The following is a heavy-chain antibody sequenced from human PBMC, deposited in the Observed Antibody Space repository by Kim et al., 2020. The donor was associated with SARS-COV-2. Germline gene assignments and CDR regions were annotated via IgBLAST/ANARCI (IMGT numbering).Heavy chain of an antibody. Sequence: GGSLRLSCVASEFTFSSYWMSWVRQAPGKGLEWVANIKQDGSEKYYVDSVKGRFTISRDNAKNSLYLQMNSLRAEDTAVYYCARDCSSTNCYWTPLDYWGQGTLVTVSS. V-gene: IGHV3-7*03. CDR2: IKQDGSEK. D-gene: IGHD2-2*01. CDR1: EFTFSSYW. J-gene: IGHJ4*02. CDR3: ARDCSSTNCYWTPLDY.